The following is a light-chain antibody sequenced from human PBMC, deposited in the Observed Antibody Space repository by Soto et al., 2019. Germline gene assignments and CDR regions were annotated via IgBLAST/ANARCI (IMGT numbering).Light chain of an antibody. CDR3: QQCDNWPRT. V-gene: IGKV3-15*01. Sequence: IVLTQSPATLSVSPGERATLSCRASQSVSSLLAWYQQKPRQAPRLLIYDTSTRATGIPARFSGSGSGTDFTLTISSLQSEDFAVYYCQQCDNWPRTFGQGTKLEIK. CDR2: DTS. J-gene: IGKJ2*01. CDR1: QSVSSL.